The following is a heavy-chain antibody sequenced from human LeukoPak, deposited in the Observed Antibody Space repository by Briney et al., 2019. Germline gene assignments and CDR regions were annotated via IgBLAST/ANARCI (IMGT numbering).Heavy chain of an antibody. V-gene: IGHV3-21*01. J-gene: IGHJ3*02. D-gene: IGHD4-23*01. CDR1: GFTFSSYS. CDR3: ARDDNYGGNSGAFDI. CDR2: ISSSSSYI. Sequence: KPGGSLRLSCAASGFTFSSYSMNWVRQAPGKGLEWVPSISSSSSYIYYADSVKGRFTISRDNAKNSLYLQMNSLRAEDTAVYYCARDDNYGGNSGAFDIWGQGTMVTVSS.